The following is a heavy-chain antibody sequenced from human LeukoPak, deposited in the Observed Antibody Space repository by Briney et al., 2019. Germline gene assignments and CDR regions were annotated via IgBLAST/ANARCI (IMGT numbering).Heavy chain of an antibody. D-gene: IGHD6-19*01. CDR2: ISGSGGST. Sequence: HPGGSLRLSCAASGFTFSSYAMSWVRQAPGKGLEWVSAISGSGGSTYYADSVKGRFTISRDNSKNALYLQMNSLRAEDTAVYYCAKDPPIYSSGWYFDYWGQGTLVTVSS. CDR1: GFTFSSYA. CDR3: AKDPPIYSSGWYFDY. J-gene: IGHJ4*02. V-gene: IGHV3-23*01.